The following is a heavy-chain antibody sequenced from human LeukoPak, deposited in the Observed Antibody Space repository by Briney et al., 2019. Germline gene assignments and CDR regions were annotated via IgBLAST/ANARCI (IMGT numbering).Heavy chain of an antibody. J-gene: IGHJ4*02. CDR3: ARYASVPSAHFEY. V-gene: IGHV4-4*07. CDR2: VYITETT. Sequence: PSETLSLNCTVSGGSISSHYWSWIRQAAGKGLEWVGRVYITETTNYNPPLKGRVTISVDTSKNQFSLRLTSVTAADTAIYYCARYASVPSAHFEYWGQGILVTVSS. CDR1: GGSISSHY. D-gene: IGHD2-2*01.